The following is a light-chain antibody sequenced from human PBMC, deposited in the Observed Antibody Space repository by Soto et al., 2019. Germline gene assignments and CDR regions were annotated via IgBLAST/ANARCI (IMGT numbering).Light chain of an antibody. CDR1: SGSVSTSYY. CDR2: STN. J-gene: IGLJ3*02. V-gene: IGLV8-61*01. CDR3: VLYMGSGVCV. Sequence: QAVVTQEPSFSVSPGRTVTLTCGLSSGSVSTSYYPSWYQQTPGQAPRTLIYSTNTRSSGVPDRFSGSILGNKAALTITGAQADVESDYYCVLYMGSGVCVFGGGAQLTVL.